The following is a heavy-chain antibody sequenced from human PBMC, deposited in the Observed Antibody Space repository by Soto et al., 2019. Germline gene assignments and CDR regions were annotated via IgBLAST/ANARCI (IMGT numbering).Heavy chain of an antibody. J-gene: IGHJ6*02. CDR2: IYYSGST. CDR3: ASGTEVSPSWDV. CDR1: GGSISSGGYY. Sequence: QVQLQESGPGLVKPSQTLSLTCTVSGGSISSGGYYWSWIRQHPGKGLEWIGYIYYSGSTYYNPSLKSRVTISVDTSKNQCSLKLCSVTAADTAVYYCASGTEVSPSWDVWGQGTTVTVSS. V-gene: IGHV4-31*03. D-gene: IGHD1-26*01.